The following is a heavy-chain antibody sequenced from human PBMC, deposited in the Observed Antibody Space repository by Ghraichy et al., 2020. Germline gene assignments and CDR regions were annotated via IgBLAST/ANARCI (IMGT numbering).Heavy chain of an antibody. Sequence: GGSLRLSCAASGFTFSSYWMSWVRQAPGKGLEWVANIKQDGSEKYYVDSVKGRFTISRDNAKNSLYLQMNSLRAEDTAVYYCARVYSSGWYAQGHFDYWGQGTLVTVSS. CDR1: GFTFSSYW. V-gene: IGHV3-7*01. CDR3: ARVYSSGWYAQGHFDY. D-gene: IGHD6-19*01. J-gene: IGHJ4*02. CDR2: IKQDGSEK.